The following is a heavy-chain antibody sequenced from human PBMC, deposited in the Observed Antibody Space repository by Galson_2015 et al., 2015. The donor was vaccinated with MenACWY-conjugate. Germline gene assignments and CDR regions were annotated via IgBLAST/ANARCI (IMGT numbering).Heavy chain of an antibody. D-gene: IGHD7-27*01. CDR3: AHRRHWGLREKPDAFDV. Sequence: PALVKPTQTLTLTCTFSGFSLSTNNMGVGWIRQPPGKALEWLALIYWADEKHYNPSLKSRLTITTDTSKNQVALTLTNMDPVDTGTYYCAHRRHWGLREKPDAFDVWGQGTLVTVSS. J-gene: IGHJ3*01. CDR1: GFSLSTNNMG. CDR2: IYWADEK. V-gene: IGHV2-5*02.